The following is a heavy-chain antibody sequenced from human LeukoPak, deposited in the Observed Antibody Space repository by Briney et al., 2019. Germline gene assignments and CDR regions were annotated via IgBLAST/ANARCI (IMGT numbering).Heavy chain of an antibody. CDR1: GFTFSSYG. J-gene: IGHJ4*02. D-gene: IGHD4-17*01. CDR3: AKGRWVYGDYPHDDY. CDR2: ISYDGSNK. Sequence: GGPLRLSCAASGFTFSSYGMHWVRQAPGKGLEWVAVISYDGSNKYYADSVKGRFTISRDNSKNTLYLQMNSLRAEDTAVYYCAKGRWVYGDYPHDDYWGQGTLVTVSS. V-gene: IGHV3-30*18.